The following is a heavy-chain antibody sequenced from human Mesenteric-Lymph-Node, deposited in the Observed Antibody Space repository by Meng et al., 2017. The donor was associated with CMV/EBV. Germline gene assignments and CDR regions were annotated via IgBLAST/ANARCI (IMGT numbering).Heavy chain of an antibody. CDR2: IIPIFGTA. CDR1: EGTFRSYS. J-gene: IGHJ6*02. Sequence: SVKVSCKASEGTFRSYSINWVRQAPGQGLEWMGGIIPIFGTANYAQKFQGRVTITTDESTSTAYMELSSLRSEDTAVYYCARSEEMEMATNQRTGYYYYGMDVWGQGTTVTVSS. CDR3: ARSEEMEMATNQRTGYYYYGMDV. D-gene: IGHD5-24*01. V-gene: IGHV1-69*05.